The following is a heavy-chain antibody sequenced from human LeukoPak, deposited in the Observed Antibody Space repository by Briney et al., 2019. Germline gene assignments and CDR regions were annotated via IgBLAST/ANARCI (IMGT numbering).Heavy chain of an antibody. V-gene: IGHV1-18*01. J-gene: IGHJ4*02. CDR2: ISAYNANT. CDR3: ARVGFYDFWSGYKYFDY. CDR1: GYTFSSYG. D-gene: IGHD3-3*01. Sequence: ASVKVSCKASGYTFSSYGISWVRQAPGQGLEWMGWISAYNANTNYAQKVQGRVTMTRDTSTTTAYMELRSLRSDDTAVYYCARVGFYDFWSGYKYFDYWGQGTLVTVSS.